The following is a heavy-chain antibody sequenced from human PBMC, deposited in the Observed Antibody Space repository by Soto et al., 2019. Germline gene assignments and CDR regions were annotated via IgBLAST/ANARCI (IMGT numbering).Heavy chain of an antibody. V-gene: IGHV3-15*07. CDR2: IRSNADGGTA. Sequence: EVQLVESGGGLVKPGGSLRLSCAASGFTFSNAWMNWVRQAPGKGLEWVGRIRSNADGGTADYAAPVKGRFTFSRDDSQNTLFLQMNSLKTEDTAVYFCTTSMSGLVTGHWGQGTLVTVSS. CDR3: TTSMSGLVTGH. D-gene: IGHD3-3*01. J-gene: IGHJ4*02. CDR1: GFTFSNAW.